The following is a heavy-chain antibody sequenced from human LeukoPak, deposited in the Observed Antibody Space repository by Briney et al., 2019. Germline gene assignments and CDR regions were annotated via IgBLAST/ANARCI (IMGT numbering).Heavy chain of an antibody. CDR1: GFTFTDHS. V-gene: IGHV3-72*01. CDR3: TRGAGVLASDY. CDR2: SRDKTSAYTT. D-gene: IGHD3-10*01. Sequence: PGGSLRLSCVASGFTFTDHSMDWVRQAPGKGLEWIARSRDKTSAYTTEYAPSVKDRFIVSRDNARDTLYLQMDNLKTDDTAVYYCTRGAGVLASDYWGQGTLVTVSS. J-gene: IGHJ4*02.